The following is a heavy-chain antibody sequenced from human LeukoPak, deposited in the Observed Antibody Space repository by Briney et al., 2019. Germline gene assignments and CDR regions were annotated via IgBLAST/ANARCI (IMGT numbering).Heavy chain of an antibody. CDR3: AKDPGFWSGYSDY. CDR2: IWYDGSNK. V-gene: IGHV3-33*06. CDR1: GFTFSSYG. D-gene: IGHD3-3*01. J-gene: IGHJ4*02. Sequence: GGSLRLSCAASGFTFSSYGMHWVRQAPGKGLEWVAVIWYDGSNKYYADSVKGRFTISRDNSKNTLYLQMNSLRAKDTAVYYCAKDPGFWSGYSDYWGQGTLVTVSS.